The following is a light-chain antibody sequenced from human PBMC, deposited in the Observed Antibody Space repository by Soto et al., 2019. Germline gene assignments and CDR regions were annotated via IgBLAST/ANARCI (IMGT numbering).Light chain of an antibody. Sequence: QSVLTQPPSASGTPGQRVTFSCSGSSSNIGRNYICWYQQFPGAAPKLLIYNNNQRPSGVPDRFSGSKSGASASLAISRLRSEDEADYYCATWDDSLLSVVFGGGTKLTVL. J-gene: IGLJ2*01. CDR3: ATWDDSLLSVV. CDR2: NNN. CDR1: SSNIGRNY. V-gene: IGLV1-47*02.